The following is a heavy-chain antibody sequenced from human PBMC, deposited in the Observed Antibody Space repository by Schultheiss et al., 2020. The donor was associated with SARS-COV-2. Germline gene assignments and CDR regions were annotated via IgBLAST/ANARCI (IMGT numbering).Heavy chain of an antibody. CDR1: GGSIRSYY. CDR3: ARVIYISGWSDY. V-gene: IGHV4-59*13. Sequence: SETLSLTCSVSGGSIRSYYWSWIRQPPGKGLEWIGYIYSTGSTKYNPSLESRVTISVDTAKNQFSLKLSSVTAADTAVYYCARVIYISGWSDYWGQGTLVTVSS. CDR2: IYSTGST. D-gene: IGHD6-19*01. J-gene: IGHJ4*02.